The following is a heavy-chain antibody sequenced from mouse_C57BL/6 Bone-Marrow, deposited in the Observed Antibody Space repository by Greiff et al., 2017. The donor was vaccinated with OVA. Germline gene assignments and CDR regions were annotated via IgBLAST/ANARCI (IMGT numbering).Heavy chain of an antibody. Sequence: QVQLQQPGAELVKPGASVKLSCKASGYTFTSYWMHWVKQRPGQGLEWIGMIHPNSGSTNYNEKFKSKATLTVDKSSSTAYMQLSSLTSEDSAVYYCARRDYGASCAYWGQGTLVTVSA. D-gene: IGHD1-1*01. CDR3: ARRDYGASCAY. V-gene: IGHV1-64*01. CDR1: GYTFTSYW. J-gene: IGHJ3*01. CDR2: IHPNSGST.